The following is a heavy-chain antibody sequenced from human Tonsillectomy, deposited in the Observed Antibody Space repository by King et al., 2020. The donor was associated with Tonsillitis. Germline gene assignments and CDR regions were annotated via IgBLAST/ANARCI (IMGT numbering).Heavy chain of an antibody. Sequence: QVTLKESGPALEKPTQTLTLTCTFSGFSLSPTGMCVSWIRQPPGKALEWLARIDWDDDKYYSTSLKTRLTISKDTSKNQVVLTMTNMDPADTATYYCARNTYDIFDYWGEGTLVTVSS. D-gene: IGHD3-9*01. J-gene: IGHJ4*02. CDR1: GFSLSPTGMC. CDR2: IDWDDDK. V-gene: IGHV2-70*15. CDR3: ARNTYDIFDY.